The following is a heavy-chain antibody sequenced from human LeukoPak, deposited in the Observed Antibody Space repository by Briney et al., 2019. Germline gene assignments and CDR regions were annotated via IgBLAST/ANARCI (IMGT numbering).Heavy chain of an antibody. CDR2: IYHSGST. Sequence: PSETLSLTCTVSGGSISSYHWSWIRQPPGKGLEWIGYIYHSGSTYYNPSLKSRVTISVDRSKNQFSLKLSSVTAADTAVYYCARGPPVAIFGVVEGWFDPWGQGTLVTVSS. V-gene: IGHV4-59*12. CDR1: GGSISSYH. CDR3: ARGPPVAIFGVVEGWFDP. J-gene: IGHJ5*02. D-gene: IGHD3-3*01.